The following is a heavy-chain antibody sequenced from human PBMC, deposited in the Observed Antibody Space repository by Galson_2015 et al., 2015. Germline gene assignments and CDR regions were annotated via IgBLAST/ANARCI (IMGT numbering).Heavy chain of an antibody. J-gene: IGHJ6*02. Sequence: ATLSLTCTVSGGSISSYYWSWIRQPPGKGLEWIGYIYYSGSTNYNPSLKSRVTISVDTSKNQFSLKLSSVTAADTAVYYCARDGVTRSYGMDVWGQGTTVTVSS. CDR3: ARDGVTRSYGMDV. D-gene: IGHD3-16*02. V-gene: IGHV4-59*01. CDR1: GGSISSYY. CDR2: IYYSGST.